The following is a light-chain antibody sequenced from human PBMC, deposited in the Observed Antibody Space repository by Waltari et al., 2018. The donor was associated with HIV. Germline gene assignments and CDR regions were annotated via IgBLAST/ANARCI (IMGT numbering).Light chain of an antibody. CDR1: ALTQNY. V-gene: IGLV3-10*01. CDR2: EDR. J-gene: IGLJ1*01. Sequence: SYELTQPPSVSVSPGQTARITCSGDALTQNYAYWYHQKSGQAPVLVIYEDRKRPSGIPERISGSSSGTMATLTISGAQVEDGGDYYCYSTDSSLNGIFGTGTTVTVL. CDR3: YSTDSSLNGI.